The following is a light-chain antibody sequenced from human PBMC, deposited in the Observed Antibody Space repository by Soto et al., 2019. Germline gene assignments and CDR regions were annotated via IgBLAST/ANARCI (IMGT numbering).Light chain of an antibody. V-gene: IGKV3-11*01. J-gene: IGKJ1*01. CDR2: DAS. CDR3: QQRSNWPRGT. CDR1: QSVSSY. Sequence: EIVLTQSPATLSLSPGERATLSCRASQSVSSYLAWYQQKPGQAPRLLIYDASNRATGIPARFSGSGSGTDFTLTISSLEPEDFAVYDCQQRSNWPRGTFGQGTKVEIK.